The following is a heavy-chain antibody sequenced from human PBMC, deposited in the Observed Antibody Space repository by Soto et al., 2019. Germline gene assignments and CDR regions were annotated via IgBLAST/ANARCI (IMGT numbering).Heavy chain of an antibody. Sequence: GGSLRLSCASSGFTFSSHAMHWVRPAPGKGLEWVANIWFDGSNKNYADSVKGRFTISRDNSKNTLFLQVNSLRAEDTAIYYCARAAYTSGYYYFDHWGQGTPVTVSS. CDR2: IWFDGSNK. V-gene: IGHV3-33*01. J-gene: IGHJ4*02. CDR1: GFTFSSHA. CDR3: ARAAYTSGYYYFDH. D-gene: IGHD6-19*01.